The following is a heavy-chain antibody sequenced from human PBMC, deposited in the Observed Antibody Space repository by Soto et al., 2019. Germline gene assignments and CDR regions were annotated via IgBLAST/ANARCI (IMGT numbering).Heavy chain of an antibody. D-gene: IGHD6-19*01. CDR3: AKEGAVGGYYYYGMDV. CDR1: GFTFSSYG. J-gene: IGHJ6*02. CDR2: ISYDGSNK. Sequence: GGSLRLSCAASGFTFSSYGMHWVRQAPGKGLEWVAVISYDGSNKYYADSVKGRFTISRDNSKNTLYLQMNSLRAEDTAVYYCAKEGAVGGYYYYGMDVWGQGTTVTVSS. V-gene: IGHV3-30*18.